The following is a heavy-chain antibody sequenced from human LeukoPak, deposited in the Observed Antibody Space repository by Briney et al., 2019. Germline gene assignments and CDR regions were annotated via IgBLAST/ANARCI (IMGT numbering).Heavy chain of an antibody. Sequence: SETLSLTCAVYGGSFSGYYWSWIRQPPGKGLEWIGEINHSGSTNYNPSLKSRVTISVDTSKNQFSLKLSSVTAADTAVYYCARKNGIAAAGTKSPPDWYFDLWGRGTLVTVSS. CDR2: INHSGST. D-gene: IGHD6-13*01. CDR3: ARKNGIAAAGTKSPPDWYFDL. CDR1: GGSFSGYY. J-gene: IGHJ2*01. V-gene: IGHV4-34*01.